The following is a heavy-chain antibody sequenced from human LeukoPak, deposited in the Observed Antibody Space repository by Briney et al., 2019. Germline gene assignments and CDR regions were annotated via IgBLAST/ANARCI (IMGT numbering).Heavy chain of an antibody. CDR1: GGSISSSSYY. CDR2: IYYVGNT. Sequence: PSETLSLTCTVSGGSISSSSYYWGWIRQPPGKGLEWIGKIYYVGNTDYNPSLKSRVTISVDTSKNQFSLRLNSVTAADTAMYYCARVRHSYYFDKGGGAFDIWGQGTMVTVSS. D-gene: IGHD3-22*01. V-gene: IGHV4-39*07. J-gene: IGHJ3*02. CDR3: ARVRHSYYFDKGGGAFDI.